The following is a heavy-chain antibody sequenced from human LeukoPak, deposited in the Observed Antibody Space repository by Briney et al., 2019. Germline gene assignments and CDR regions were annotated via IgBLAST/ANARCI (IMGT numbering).Heavy chain of an antibody. CDR1: GYTFTSYD. CDR2: VNPNSGNT. CDR3: ARGQLYSGSYTIDY. J-gene: IGHJ4*02. V-gene: IGHV1-8*01. D-gene: IGHD1-26*01. Sequence: ASVKVSCKASGYTFTSYDINWVRQATGQGLEWMGWVNPNSGNTGYAQKFQGRVTMTRNTSISTAYMELSSLRSEDTAVYYCARGQLYSGSYTIDYWGQGTLVTVSS.